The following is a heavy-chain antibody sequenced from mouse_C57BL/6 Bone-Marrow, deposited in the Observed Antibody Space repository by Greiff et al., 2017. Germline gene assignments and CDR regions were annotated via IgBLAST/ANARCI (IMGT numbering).Heavy chain of an antibody. D-gene: IGHD1-1*01. J-gene: IGHJ4*01. CDR2: ISSGSSTI. CDR1: GFTFSDYG. V-gene: IGHV5-17*01. Sequence: EVQGVESGGGLVKPGGSLKLSCAASGFTFSDYGMHWVRQAPEKGLEWFAYISSGSSTIYYADTVKGRFTISSDPAKNTLFLQMTSLGYEDTAMYYCAKEYYGGMDYWGQGTSVTVSS. CDR3: AKEYYGGMDY.